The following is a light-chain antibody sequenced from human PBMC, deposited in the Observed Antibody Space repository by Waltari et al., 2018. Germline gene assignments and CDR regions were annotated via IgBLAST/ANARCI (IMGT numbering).Light chain of an antibody. J-gene: IGLJ1*01. CDR3: CSFAGSTTYV. V-gene: IGLV2-23*01. CDR2: EGS. CDR1: SSSVRSYNL. Sequence: QSALTQPASVSGSPGQSITISCTGTSSSVRSYNLVSWYQQHPGRAPQLVIYEGSKRPSGVSNRFSGSKSGNTASLTISGLQAEDEADYYCCSFAGSTTYVFGTGTKVTVL.